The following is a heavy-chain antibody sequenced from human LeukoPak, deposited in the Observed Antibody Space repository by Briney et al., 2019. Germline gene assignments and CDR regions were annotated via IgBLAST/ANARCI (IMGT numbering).Heavy chain of an antibody. CDR1: GFTFSSYA. Sequence: GGSLRLSCAAAGFTFSSYAMSWVRQAPGKGLEWVSAISGSGGSTYYADSVKGRFTISRDSSKNTLYLQMNSLRAEDTAVYYCAKDTPHSHYYDFWSGSFDYWGQGTLVTVSS. V-gene: IGHV3-23*01. D-gene: IGHD3-3*01. CDR3: AKDTPHSHYYDFWSGSFDY. CDR2: ISGSGGST. J-gene: IGHJ4*02.